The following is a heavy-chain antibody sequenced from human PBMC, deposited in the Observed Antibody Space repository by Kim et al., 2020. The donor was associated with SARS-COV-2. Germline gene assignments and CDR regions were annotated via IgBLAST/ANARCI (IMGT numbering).Heavy chain of an antibody. J-gene: IGHJ3*02. V-gene: IGHV3-48*02. CDR2: ISSSSSTI. D-gene: IGHD3-22*01. CDR3: ERDRSLAYYYDSSGYSDAFDI. CDR1: GFTFSSYS. Sequence: GGSLRLSCAASGFTFSSYSMNWVRQAPGKGLEWVSFISSSSSTIYYADSVKGRFTISRDNAKNSLYMQMNSLRDEDTAVYYCERDRSLAYYYDSSGYSDAFDIWGQGTMVTVSS.